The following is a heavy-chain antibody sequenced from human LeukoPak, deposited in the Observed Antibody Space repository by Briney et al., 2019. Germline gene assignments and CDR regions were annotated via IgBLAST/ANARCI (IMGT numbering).Heavy chain of an antibody. Sequence: ASVKVSCKASGYTFTSYDINWVRQATGQGLEWMGWMNPNSGNTGYAQKFQGRVTMTRNTSISTAYMELSSLRSEDTAVYYCARVTSRTTVVPLGYWGQGTLVTVSS. D-gene: IGHD4-23*01. CDR3: ARVTSRTTVVPLGY. CDR2: MNPNSGNT. V-gene: IGHV1-8*01. CDR1: GYTFTSYD. J-gene: IGHJ4*02.